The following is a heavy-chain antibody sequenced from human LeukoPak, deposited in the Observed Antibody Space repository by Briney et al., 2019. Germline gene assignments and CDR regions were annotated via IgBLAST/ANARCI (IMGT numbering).Heavy chain of an antibody. V-gene: IGHV3-74*01. CDR1: GFTFSTYV. J-gene: IGHJ2*01. D-gene: IGHD5-24*01. CDR3: ARDVNFLFFDV. CDR2: ISHAGTDT. Sequence: PGGCLRLSCAASGFTFSTYVMHWVRQAPGKGLMWVSRISHAGTDTSYADSVKDRFTVSRDNAKNTLYLQMNSLRADDTAVYYCARDVNFLFFDVWGRGTLVTVSS.